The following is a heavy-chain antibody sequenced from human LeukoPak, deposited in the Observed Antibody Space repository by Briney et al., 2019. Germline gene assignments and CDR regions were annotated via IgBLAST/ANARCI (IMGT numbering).Heavy chain of an antibody. CDR3: ARVLGSSAHYWYFDL. Sequence: PSETLSLTCTVSSGSIRSNYWSWVRQPPGKGLEWIGHIYYSGTTNYNPSLKSRVTISMDTSKNQFSLRLSSATAADTAVYYCARVLGSSAHYWYFDLWGRGTLVTVSS. CDR2: IYYSGTT. J-gene: IGHJ2*01. V-gene: IGHV4-59*01. CDR1: SGSIRSNY. D-gene: IGHD3-16*01.